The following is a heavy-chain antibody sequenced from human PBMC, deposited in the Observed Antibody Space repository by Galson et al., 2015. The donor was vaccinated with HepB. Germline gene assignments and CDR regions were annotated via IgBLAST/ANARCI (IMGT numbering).Heavy chain of an antibody. D-gene: IGHD3-3*01. CDR3: ARAQRIRFLCFDP. V-gene: IGHV4-30-4*01. CDR2: IFYSGST. CDR1: GDSISSGDYY. J-gene: IGHJ5*02. Sequence: TLSLTCTVSGDSISSGDYYWSWIRQPPGKGLEWIGHIFYSGSTYYDPSLKSRVSISVDTSKNQFSLKLSSVTAADTAVYYCARAQRIRFLCFDPWGQGTLVTVSS.